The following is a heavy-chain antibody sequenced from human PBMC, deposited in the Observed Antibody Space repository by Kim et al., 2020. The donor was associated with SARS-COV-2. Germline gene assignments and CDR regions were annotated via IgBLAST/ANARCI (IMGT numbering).Heavy chain of an antibody. J-gene: IGHJ6*01. CDR2: ITYTSTFT. Sequence: GGSLRLSCAGSGFTFSNHYFTWIRQAPGKGLEWISYITYTSTFTVYADSVKGRFTISRDNTKNSLFLQMNSLRADDTAVYYCARVAPSVTNYFYYGLDV. CDR3: ARVAPSVTNYFYYGLDV. CDR1: GFTFSNHY. D-gene: IGHD4-17*01. V-gene: IGHV3-11*05.